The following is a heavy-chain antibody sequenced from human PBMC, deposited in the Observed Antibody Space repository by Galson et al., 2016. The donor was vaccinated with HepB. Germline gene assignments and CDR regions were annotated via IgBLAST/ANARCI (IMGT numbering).Heavy chain of an antibody. V-gene: IGHV3-48*03. J-gene: IGHJ4*02. CDR3: ARGIPLHYFDY. CDR2: INSVGGIM. CDR1: GFTFSSYE. D-gene: IGHD2-2*02. Sequence: SLRLSCAASGFTFSSYEMSWVRQAPGRGLEWVSYINSVGGIMHYADSVKGRITISRDNAKNSLYLQMNSLRAEDTAVYYLARGIPLHYFDYWGQGTLVTVSS.